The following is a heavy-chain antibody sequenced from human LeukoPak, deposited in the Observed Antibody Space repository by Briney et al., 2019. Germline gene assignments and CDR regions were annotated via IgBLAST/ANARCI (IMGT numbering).Heavy chain of an antibody. D-gene: IGHD3-22*01. V-gene: IGHV1-46*01. J-gene: IGHJ1*01. Sequence: GASVKVSCKASGYTFTSYYMHWVRQDPGQGLEWMGIINPSGGSTSYAQKFQGRVTMTRDTSTSTVYMELSSLRSEDTAVYYCARDFNSPLNYYDSSGYYGYFQHWGQGTLVTVSS. CDR3: ARDFNSPLNYYDSSGYYGYFQH. CDR2: INPSGGST. CDR1: GYTFTSYY.